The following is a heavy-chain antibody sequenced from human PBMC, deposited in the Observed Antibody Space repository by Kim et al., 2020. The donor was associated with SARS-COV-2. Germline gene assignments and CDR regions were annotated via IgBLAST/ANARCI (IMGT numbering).Heavy chain of an antibody. CDR2: IYYSGST. Sequence: SETLSLTCTVSGGSISSSSYYWGWIRQPPGKGLEWIGSIYYSGSTYYNPSLKSRVTISVDTSKNQFSLKLSSVTAADTAVYYCARSCYRWFGELYWFDPWGQGTLVTVSS. D-gene: IGHD3-10*01. CDR3: ARSCYRWFGELYWFDP. V-gene: IGHV4-39*07. J-gene: IGHJ5*02. CDR1: GGSISSSSYY.